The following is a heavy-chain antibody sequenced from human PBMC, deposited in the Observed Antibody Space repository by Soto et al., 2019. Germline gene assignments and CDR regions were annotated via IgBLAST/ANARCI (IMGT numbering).Heavy chain of an antibody. Sequence: ASVKVSCKASGYTFTGYYMHWVRQAPGQGLEWMGWINPNSGGTNYAQKFQGWVTMTRDTSISTAYMELSRLRSDDTAVYYCARTVIVPAAIRSYYDGMDVWGQGTTVTVSS. CDR1: GYTFTGYY. J-gene: IGHJ6*02. CDR2: INPNSGGT. V-gene: IGHV1-2*04. CDR3: ARTVIVPAAIRSYYDGMDV. D-gene: IGHD2-2*01.